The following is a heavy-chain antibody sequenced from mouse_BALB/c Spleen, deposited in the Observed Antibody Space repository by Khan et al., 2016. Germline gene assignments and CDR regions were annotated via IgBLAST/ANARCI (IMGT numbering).Heavy chain of an antibody. CDR3: AGYGYVVWVAY. Sequence: EVQLQESGPGLVQPSQSLSLTRSVTGYSITSGYFWNWIRQFPGNKLEWMGYKSYDGYNDYNPSLKNRITITRDESQNQFFMKLNSVTAVDAATSNCAGYGYVVWVAYWGQGTVGTVSP. J-gene: IGHJ3*01. V-gene: IGHV3-6*02. CDR2: KSYDGYN. CDR1: GYSITSGYF. D-gene: IGHD2-2*01.